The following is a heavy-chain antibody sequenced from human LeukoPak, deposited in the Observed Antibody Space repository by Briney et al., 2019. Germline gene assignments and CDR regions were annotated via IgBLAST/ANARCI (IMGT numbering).Heavy chain of an antibody. CDR2: IYTSGST. V-gene: IGHV4-4*07. CDR3: ARDIAAAGTYYYYMDV. CDR1: GGSISSYY. J-gene: IGHJ6*03. Sequence: SETLSLTCTASGGSISSYYWSWIRQPAGKGLEWIGRIYTSGSTNYNPSLKSRVTMSVDTSKNQFSLKLSSVTAADTAVYYCARDIAAAGTYYYYMDVWGKGTTVTVSS. D-gene: IGHD6-13*01.